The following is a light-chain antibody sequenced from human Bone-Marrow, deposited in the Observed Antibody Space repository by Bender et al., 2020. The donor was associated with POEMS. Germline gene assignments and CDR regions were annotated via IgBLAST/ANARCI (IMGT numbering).Light chain of an antibody. CDR3: CSVADKTVL. CDR2: DGT. Sequence: QSALTQPPSMSGFPGQSVTISCTGTASDIGASNYVSWYQQHPGKAPKLIIYDGTERPSGGPDRCFGSRSANTASLTITGLQSDDEAAYYCCSVADKTVLFGGGTKLAVL. V-gene: IGLV2-11*01. CDR1: ASDIGASNY. J-gene: IGLJ3*02.